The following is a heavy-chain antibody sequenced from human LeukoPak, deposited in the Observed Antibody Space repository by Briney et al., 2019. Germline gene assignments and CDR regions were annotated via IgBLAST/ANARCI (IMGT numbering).Heavy chain of an antibody. CDR1: GGSFSGYY. CDR3: ASRRYSSSWRKFDY. D-gene: IGHD6-13*01. Sequence: SETLSLTCAVYGGSFSGYYWSWIRQPPGKGLEWIGEINHSGSTNYNPSLKSRVTISVDTSKNQFSLKLSSVTAADTAVYYCASRRYSSSWRKFDYWGQGTLVTVSS. J-gene: IGHJ4*02. CDR2: INHSGST. V-gene: IGHV4-34*01.